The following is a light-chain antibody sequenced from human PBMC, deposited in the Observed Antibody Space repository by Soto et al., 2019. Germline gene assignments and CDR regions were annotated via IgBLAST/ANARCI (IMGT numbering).Light chain of an antibody. Sequence: EIVITQSPATLSVSPGERATLSCRASQSVSSNLAWYQQKPGQAPRLLIYGASTRATGIPARFSASGSGTDFTLTISSLEPEDFAVYYCQQRSNWPPTFGQGTRLEIK. CDR2: GAS. V-gene: IGKV3-11*01. CDR1: QSVSSN. CDR3: QQRSNWPPT. J-gene: IGKJ5*01.